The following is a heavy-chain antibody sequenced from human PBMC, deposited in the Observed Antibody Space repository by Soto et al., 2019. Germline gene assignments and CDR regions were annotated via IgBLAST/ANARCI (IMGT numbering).Heavy chain of an antibody. CDR3: ASWVYSGYAGRIWFDP. J-gene: IGHJ5*02. D-gene: IGHD5-12*01. V-gene: IGHV1-18*01. CDR2: ISAYNGNT. CDR1: GYTFTSYG. Sequence: QVQLVQSGAEVKKPGSSVKVSCKASGYTFTSYGISWVRQAPGQGLEWMGWISAYNGNTNYAQKLQGRVTMTTDTSTSTAYMELRSLRSDDTAVYYCASWVYSGYAGRIWFDPCCHGTLVTVSS.